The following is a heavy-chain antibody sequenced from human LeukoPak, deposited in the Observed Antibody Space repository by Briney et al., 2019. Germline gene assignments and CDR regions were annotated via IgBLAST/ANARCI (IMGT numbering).Heavy chain of an antibody. CDR2: ISGGGGST. V-gene: IGHV3-23*01. CDR3: AKGPDYYDSSGYYSA. Sequence: GGSLRLSCAASGFTFSSYPMSWVRQAPGKGLEWVSAISGGGGSTYYADSVKGRFTISRDSSKNTLYLQMNSLRAEDTAVYYCAKGPDYYDSSGYYSAWGQGTLVTVSS. J-gene: IGHJ5*02. CDR1: GFTFSSYP. D-gene: IGHD3-22*01.